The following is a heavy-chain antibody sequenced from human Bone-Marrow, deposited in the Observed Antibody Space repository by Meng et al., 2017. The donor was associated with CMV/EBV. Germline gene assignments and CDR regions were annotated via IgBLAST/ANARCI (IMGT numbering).Heavy chain of an antibody. CDR1: GGTFSSYA. V-gene: IGHV1-69*05. Sequence: SVKVSCKASGGTFSSYAISWVRQAPGQGLEWMGGIIPIFATSNYAQKFQGRVTITTDESTSTAYMELSSLRSEDTAVYYCARVRYSSGRTPMYYGVDVWGQGTTVTGAS. J-gene: IGHJ6*02. CDR3: ARVRYSSGRTPMYYGVDV. CDR2: IIPIFATS. D-gene: IGHD6-19*01.